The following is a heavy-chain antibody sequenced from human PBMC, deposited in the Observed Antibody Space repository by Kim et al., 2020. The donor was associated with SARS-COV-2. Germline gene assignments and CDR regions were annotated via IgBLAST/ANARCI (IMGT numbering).Heavy chain of an antibody. D-gene: IGHD3-10*01. V-gene: IGHV3-15*01. Sequence: PVKGRFTIPRDDSKDTLYLQMNSLKTEDTAVYYCTTDYYYGSGSYQNFDYWGQGTLVTVSS. J-gene: IGHJ4*02. CDR3: TTDYYYGSGSYQNFDY.